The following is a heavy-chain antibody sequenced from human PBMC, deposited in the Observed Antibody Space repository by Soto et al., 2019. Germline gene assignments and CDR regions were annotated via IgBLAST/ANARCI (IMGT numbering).Heavy chain of an antibody. CDR2: VSHDGRNT. D-gene: IGHD6-19*01. J-gene: IGHJ4*02. V-gene: IGHV3-30*18. Sequence: ESGGGVVQPGRSLRLSCAASGFTFSDYAMHWVRQAPGKGLEWVAVVSHDGRNTHYADSVKGRFTISRDSSKNTDSLEMTSLRAEDTAVYYCAKGGRQWLVTSDFNYWGQGALVTVSS. CDR3: AKGGRQWLVTSDFNY. CDR1: GFTFSDYA.